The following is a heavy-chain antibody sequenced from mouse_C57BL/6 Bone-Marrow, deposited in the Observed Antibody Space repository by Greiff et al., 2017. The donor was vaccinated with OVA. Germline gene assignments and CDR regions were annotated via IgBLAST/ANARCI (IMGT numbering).Heavy chain of an antibody. J-gene: IGHJ2*01. CDR1: GFTFSNYW. CDR2: IRLKSDNYAT. CDR3: TEEYYGSSPFDC. Sequence: DVQLVESGGGLVQPGGSMKLSCVASGFTFSNYWMNWVRQSPEKGLEWVAQIRLKSDNYATHYAESVKGRFTISRDDSKSSVYLQMNNLRAEDTGIYYCTEEYYGSSPFDCRGQGTTLTVSS. D-gene: IGHD1-1*01. V-gene: IGHV6-3*01.